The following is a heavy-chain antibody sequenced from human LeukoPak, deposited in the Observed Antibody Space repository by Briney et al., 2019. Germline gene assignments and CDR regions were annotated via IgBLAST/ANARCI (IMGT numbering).Heavy chain of an antibody. CDR1: GFRFNTYW. V-gene: IGHV3-7*04. CDR3: AKDFYWAFDY. CDR2: IKQDGNEK. D-gene: IGHD2-8*02. Sequence: GGSLRLSCAASGFRFNTYWMSWVRQAPGKGLEWVANIKQDGNEKYYADSVKGRFTISRDNGKNSLDLQMNSLRVEDTAVYYCAKDFYWAFDYWGQGTLVTVSS. J-gene: IGHJ4*02.